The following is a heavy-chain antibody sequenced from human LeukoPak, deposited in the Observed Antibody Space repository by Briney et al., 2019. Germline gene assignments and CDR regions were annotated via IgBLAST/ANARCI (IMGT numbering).Heavy chain of an antibody. Sequence: SETLSLTCTISGGSISSYYWSWIRQPPGKGLEWIGYVYYSGSTNYNPSLKSRVTISVDTSKNQFSLKLSSVTAADTAVYYCARHGASEVGATLAYWGQGTLVTVPS. J-gene: IGHJ4*02. V-gene: IGHV4-59*08. CDR1: GGSISSYY. D-gene: IGHD1-26*01. CDR3: ARHGASEVGATLAY. CDR2: VYYSGST.